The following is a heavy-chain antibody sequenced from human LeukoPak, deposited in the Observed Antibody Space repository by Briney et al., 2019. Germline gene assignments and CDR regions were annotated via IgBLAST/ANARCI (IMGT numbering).Heavy chain of an antibody. Sequence: GGSLILSCAASGFTFRTFGMHWVRQAPGKGLEWVAIIWYDGINKYCADSVKGRFTISRDNSKNTLYLQMNSLRAEDTAVYYCARDYYDSSGQLHAGAHAFDIWGQGTMVTVSS. V-gene: IGHV3-33*01. CDR1: GFTFRTFG. CDR3: ARDYYDSSGQLHAGAHAFDI. D-gene: IGHD3-22*01. J-gene: IGHJ3*02. CDR2: IWYDGINK.